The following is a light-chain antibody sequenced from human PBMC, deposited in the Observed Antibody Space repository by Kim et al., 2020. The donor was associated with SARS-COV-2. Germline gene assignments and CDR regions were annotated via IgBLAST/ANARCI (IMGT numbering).Light chain of an antibody. J-gene: IGLJ2*01. CDR3: QSYDSSLSDSV. Sequence: QRVTISWTGSSSNIGADYAVHWYQQLPGIAPKLLIYGNSNRPSGVPDRFSGSKSGTSASLAITGLQAEDEADYYCQSYDSSLSDSVFGGGTQLTVL. CDR2: GNS. CDR1: SSNIGADYA. V-gene: IGLV1-40*01.